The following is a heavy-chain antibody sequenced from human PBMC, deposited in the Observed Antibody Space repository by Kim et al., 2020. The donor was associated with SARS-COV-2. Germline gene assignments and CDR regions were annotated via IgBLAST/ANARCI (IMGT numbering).Heavy chain of an antibody. J-gene: IGHJ6*02. CDR3: AKDSSYYYGMDV. Sequence: GYADSVKGRFAISRDNAKNSLYLQMNSLRAEDTALYYCAKDSSYYYGMDVWGQGTTVTVSS. V-gene: IGHV3-9*01.